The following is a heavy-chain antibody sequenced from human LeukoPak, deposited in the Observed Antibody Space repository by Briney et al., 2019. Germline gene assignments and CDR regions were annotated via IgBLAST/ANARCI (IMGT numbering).Heavy chain of an antibody. V-gene: IGHV3-74*01. Sequence: GSLRLSCAASGFTFSSYWMQWVRQAPGKGLVWVSRLNSDGSSTSYADSVKGRFTISRDNAETTLHLQMNNLSAEDTTVYYCARASNRNSINFDYWGQGALVTVSS. CDR2: LNSDGSST. D-gene: IGHD1-7*01. CDR1: GFTFSSYW. J-gene: IGHJ4*02. CDR3: ARASNRNSINFDY.